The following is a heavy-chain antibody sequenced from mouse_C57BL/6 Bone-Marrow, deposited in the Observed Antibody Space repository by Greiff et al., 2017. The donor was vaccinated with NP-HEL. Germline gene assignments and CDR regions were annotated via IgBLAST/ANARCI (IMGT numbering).Heavy chain of an antibody. CDR2: IDPSDSYT. CDR3: ASLLYYFDY. CDR1: GYTFTSYW. V-gene: IGHV1-69*01. D-gene: IGHD1-1*01. J-gene: IGHJ2*01. Sequence: QVQLKQPGAELVMPGASVKLSCKASGYTFTSYWMHWVKQRPGQGLEWIGEIDPSDSYTNYNQKFKGKSTLTVDKSSSTAYMQLSSLTSEDSAVYYCASLLYYFDYWGQGTTLTVSS.